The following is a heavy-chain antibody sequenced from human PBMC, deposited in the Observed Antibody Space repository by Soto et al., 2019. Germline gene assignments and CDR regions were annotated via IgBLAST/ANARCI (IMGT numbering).Heavy chain of an antibody. Sequence: SETLSLTCAVSSGSISSSNWWSWVRQPPGKGLEWIGEIYHSGSTNYNPSLKSRVTISVDKSKNQFSLKLSSVTAADTAVYYCASRASYGSERGSFDYWGQGTLVTVSS. D-gene: IGHD3-10*01. V-gene: IGHV4-4*02. J-gene: IGHJ4*02. CDR1: SGSISSSNW. CDR3: ASRASYGSERGSFDY. CDR2: IYHSGST.